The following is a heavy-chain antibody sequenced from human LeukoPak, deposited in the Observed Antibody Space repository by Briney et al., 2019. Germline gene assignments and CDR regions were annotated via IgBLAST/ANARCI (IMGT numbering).Heavy chain of an antibody. V-gene: IGHV4-59*08. CDR1: GGSISSYY. CDR3: ARLNRGVSDY. Sequence: SETLSLTCTVSGGSISSYYWSWIRQPPGKGLEWIGYIYYSGSTNYNPSLKSRVTISVDTSKNQFSLKLSSVTAADTAVYYCARLNRGVSDYWGQGTLVTVSS. J-gene: IGHJ4*02. D-gene: IGHD3-16*01. CDR2: IYYSGST.